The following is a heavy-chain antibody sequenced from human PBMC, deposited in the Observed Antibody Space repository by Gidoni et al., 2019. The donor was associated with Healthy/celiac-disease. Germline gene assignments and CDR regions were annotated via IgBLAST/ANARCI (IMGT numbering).Heavy chain of an antibody. CDR1: GFTFSSYS. D-gene: IGHD2-2*01. CDR2: ISSSSSYI. V-gene: IGHV3-21*01. J-gene: IGHJ5*02. CDR3: ARDSIVVVPAAILWFDP. Sequence: EVQLVESGGGLVKPGGSLRLSCAASGFTFSSYSMNWVRQAPGKELEWVSSISSSSSYIYYADSVKGRFTISRDNAKNSLYLQMNSLRAEDTAVYYCARDSIVVVPAAILWFDPWGQGTLVTVSS.